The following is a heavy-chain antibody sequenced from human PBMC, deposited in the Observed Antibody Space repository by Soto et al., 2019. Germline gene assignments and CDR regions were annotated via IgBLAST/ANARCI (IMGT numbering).Heavy chain of an antibody. D-gene: IGHD4-4*01. J-gene: IGHJ4*02. CDR1: GFTFDDYA. CDR2: ISWNSGSI. Sequence: EVPLVESGGGLVQPGRSLRLSCAASGFTFDDYAMHWVQQAPGKGLEWVSGISWNSGSIVYADSVKGRFTISRDNAKNSLYLQMNSLRAEDTALYYCAKGRTVTTYYFDYWGQGTLVTVSS. CDR3: AKGRTVTTYYFDY. V-gene: IGHV3-9*01.